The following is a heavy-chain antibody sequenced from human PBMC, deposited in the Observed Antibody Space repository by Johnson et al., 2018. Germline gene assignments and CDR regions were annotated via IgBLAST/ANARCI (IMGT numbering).Heavy chain of an antibody. D-gene: IGHD3-10*01. CDR2: ISYDGSNK. Sequence: VQLVESGGGVVQPGESLRLSCAASGFTFSSYGMHWVRQAPGKGLEWVAVISYDGSNKYYADSVKGRFTISRDNSKNTLYLQMNSLRAEDTAVYYCARGGSGSYSIYYYYMDVWGKGTTVTVSS. CDR1: GFTFSSYG. CDR3: ARGGSGSYSIYYYYMDV. V-gene: IGHV3-30*03. J-gene: IGHJ6*03.